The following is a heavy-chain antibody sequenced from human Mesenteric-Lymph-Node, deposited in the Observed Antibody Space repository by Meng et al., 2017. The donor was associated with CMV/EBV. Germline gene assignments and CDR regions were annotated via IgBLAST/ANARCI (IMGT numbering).Heavy chain of an antibody. Sequence: AGGFTFSNYGMNWVRQAPGKGLGWVAVIWYEGDKTFYADSVKGRFTISRDNAKNTLYLQMDTLRAEDTAVYYCARGGGTGVEWDFDLWGRGTLVTVSS. CDR2: IWYEGDKT. J-gene: IGHJ2*01. D-gene: IGHD3/OR15-3a*01. CDR3: ARGGGTGVEWDFDL. V-gene: IGHV3-33*01. CDR1: GFTFSNYG.